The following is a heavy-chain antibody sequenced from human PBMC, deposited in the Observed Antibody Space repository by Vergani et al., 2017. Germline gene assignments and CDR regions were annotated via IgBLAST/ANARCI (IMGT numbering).Heavy chain of an antibody. CDR3: ARDRRYGSGSYYNDY. D-gene: IGHD3-10*01. J-gene: IGHJ4*02. CDR1: GGTFSSYA. V-gene: IGHV1-69*11. Sequence: QVQLVQSGAEVKKPGSSVKVSCKASGGTFSSYAISWVRQAPGQGLEWMGRIIPILGTANYAQKFQGRVTITADESTSTAYMDLSSLRSEDTAVYYCARDRRYGSGSYYNDYWGQGTLVTVSS. CDR2: IIPILGTA.